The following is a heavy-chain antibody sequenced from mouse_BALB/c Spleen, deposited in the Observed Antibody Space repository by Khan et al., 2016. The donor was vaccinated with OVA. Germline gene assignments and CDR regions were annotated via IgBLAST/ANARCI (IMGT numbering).Heavy chain of an antibody. V-gene: IGHV3-2*02. Sequence: EVQLVESGPGLVKPSQSLSLTCTVTGHSITSDYAWNRIRQFPGNKLECMGYISPTGSTSYNPSLKSRISITRDTSKNQFFLQLNSVTTEDTSTFYCAGSLYYCYGCASSYWGRGTSVTVSS. J-gene: IGHJ4*01. D-gene: IGHD2-2*01. CDR1: GHSITSDYA. CDR3: AGSLYYCYGCASSY. CDR2: ISPTGST.